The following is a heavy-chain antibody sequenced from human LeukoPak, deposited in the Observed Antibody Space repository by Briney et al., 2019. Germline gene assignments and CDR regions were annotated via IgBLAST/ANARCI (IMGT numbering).Heavy chain of an antibody. CDR1: GYTFTGYY. D-gene: IGHD5-12*01. V-gene: IGHV1-2*02. CDR3: ARERRSRIRDIVATIPPDY. CDR2: INPNSGGT. J-gene: IGHJ4*02. Sequence: RGASVKVSCKASGYTFTGYYMHWVRQAPGQGLEWMGWINPNSGGTNYAQKFQGRVTMTRDTSISTAYMELSRLRSDDTAVYYCARERRSRIRDIVATIPPDYWGQGTLVTVSS.